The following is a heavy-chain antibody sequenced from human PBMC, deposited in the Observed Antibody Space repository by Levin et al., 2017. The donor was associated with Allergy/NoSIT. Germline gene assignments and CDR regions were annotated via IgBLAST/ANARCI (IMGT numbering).Heavy chain of an antibody. Sequence: GESLKISCKGSGFTFPNYWIGWVRQVPGTGLEWMGLIYPDDSDTRYSPSFRGRVTFSVDKSISTAYLQWSSLRASDTAMYYCARSGTYGSGLPFDYWGQGALVTVSS. V-gene: IGHV5-51*01. D-gene: IGHD3-10*01. CDR3: ARSGTYGSGLPFDY. CDR2: IYPDDSDT. J-gene: IGHJ4*02. CDR1: GFTFPNYW.